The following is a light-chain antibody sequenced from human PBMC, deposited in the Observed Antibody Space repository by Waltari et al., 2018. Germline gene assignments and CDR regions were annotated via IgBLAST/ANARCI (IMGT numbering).Light chain of an antibody. CDR3: GTWDDSLSRPV. J-gene: IGLJ3*02. Sequence: QSVLTQPPSASGTPGQRVTLSCSGSSAHIASNYVYWYQQFPGTAPKVLMFKNNQRPSGGSDRFSASKSGASASLAISGLRSDDEADYYCGTWDDSLSRPVFGGGTKLTVL. CDR2: KNN. CDR1: SAHIASNY. V-gene: IGLV1-47*01.